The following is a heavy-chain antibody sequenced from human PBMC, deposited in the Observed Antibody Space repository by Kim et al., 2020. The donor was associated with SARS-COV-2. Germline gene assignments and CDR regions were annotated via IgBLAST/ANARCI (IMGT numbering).Heavy chain of an antibody. Sequence: SGKGRFTISRDNSNNTLYLQMNSLRAEDTAVYYCAKDRSSYYYYYYGMDVWGQGTTVTVS. V-gene: IGHV3-23*01. D-gene: IGHD6-13*01. CDR3: AKDRSSYYYYYYGMDV. J-gene: IGHJ6*02.